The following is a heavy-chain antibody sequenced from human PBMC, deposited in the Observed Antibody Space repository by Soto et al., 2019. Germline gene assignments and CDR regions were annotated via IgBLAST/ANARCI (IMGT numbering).Heavy chain of an antibody. CDR1: GFTFSSYW. J-gene: IGHJ4*02. Sequence: EVQLVESGGGLVQPGGSLRLSCAASGFTFSSYWMSWVRQAPGKGLEWVANIKQEGSEKYYVDSVKGRFTISRDNAKNSLYLQMNSLRAEDTAVYYCARIFCSSTSCYGPFDYWGQGTLVTVSS. V-gene: IGHV3-7*01. CDR2: IKQEGSEK. CDR3: ARIFCSSTSCYGPFDY. D-gene: IGHD2-2*01.